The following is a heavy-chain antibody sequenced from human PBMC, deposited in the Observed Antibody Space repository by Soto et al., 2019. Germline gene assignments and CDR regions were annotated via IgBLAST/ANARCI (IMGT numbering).Heavy chain of an antibody. CDR1: GFTFSNYW. CDR2: LNRDGSRT. J-gene: IGHJ4*02. D-gene: IGHD1-26*01. CDR3: ARDLGGAGSY. V-gene: IGHV3-74*01. Sequence: AQLVESGGGLVQPGGSLRLSCAASGFTFSNYWMHWVRRVPGQGPVWVSRLNRDGSRTDYADSVRGRFTIFRDNARNTLYLQMNSLRAEDTAMYYCARDLGGAGSYWGQGTLVTVSS.